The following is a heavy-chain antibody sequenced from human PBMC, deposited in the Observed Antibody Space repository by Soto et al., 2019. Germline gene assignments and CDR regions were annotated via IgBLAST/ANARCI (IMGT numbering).Heavy chain of an antibody. CDR2: ISSSSSTI. Sequence: GGSLRLSCAASGFTFSSYSMHWVRQAPGKGLDWVSYISSSSSTIHYADSVKGRFTISRDNAKNSLYLQMNSLRAEDTAVYYCATRGPSLEYCSSTSCPLDVWGQGTTVTVSS. CDR1: GFTFSSYS. J-gene: IGHJ6*02. V-gene: IGHV3-48*01. CDR3: ATRGPSLEYCSSTSCPLDV. D-gene: IGHD2-2*01.